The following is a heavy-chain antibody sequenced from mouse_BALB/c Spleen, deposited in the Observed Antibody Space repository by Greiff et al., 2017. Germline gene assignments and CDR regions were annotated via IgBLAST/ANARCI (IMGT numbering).Heavy chain of an antibody. CDR1: GYKVTKHW. CDR2: IDPYDREN. CDR3: ASCGNYGENAMDY. D-gene: IGHD2-1*01. V-gene: IGHV1-74*01. Sequence: QVQLQQAGAELVRPGGSGKLFCKGSGYKVTKHWKNWVKQRPEQGLEWIGRIDPYDRENHYNQKFKDKAILTVDKSSSTAYMQLSSLTSEDSAVYYCASCGNYGENAMDYWGQGTSVTVSS. J-gene: IGHJ4*01.